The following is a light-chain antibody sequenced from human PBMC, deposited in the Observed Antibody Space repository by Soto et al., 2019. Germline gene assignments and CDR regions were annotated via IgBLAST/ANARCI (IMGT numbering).Light chain of an antibody. CDR1: QSINSY. CDR3: QQTYDTPG. V-gene: IGKV1-39*01. J-gene: IGKJ1*01. CDR2: AAS. Sequence: DIQMTQSPSSLSASVGDRVSITCRASQSINSYLNWYQQKPGKAPKLLIFAASSLQSGVPSRFSGSGSGTDFTLTISSLQPEDFATYYCQQTYDTPGFGQGTKVDSK.